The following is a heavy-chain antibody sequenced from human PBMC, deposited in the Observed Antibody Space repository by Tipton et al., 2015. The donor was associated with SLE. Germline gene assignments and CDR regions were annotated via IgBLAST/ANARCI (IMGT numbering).Heavy chain of an antibody. CDR1: GESFSTYY. CDR3: ARDARYSSRRDFDA. J-gene: IGHJ4*02. V-gene: IGHV4-34*01. Sequence: TLSLTCVVYGESFSTYYWNWIRQPPGKGLEWIGQIKHNGRTNYSPSLKSRVTISLDTSMNQFSLKLSSVTAADTAVYYCARDARYSSRRDFDALGQGTLVTVSS. CDR2: IKHNGRT. D-gene: IGHD6-13*01.